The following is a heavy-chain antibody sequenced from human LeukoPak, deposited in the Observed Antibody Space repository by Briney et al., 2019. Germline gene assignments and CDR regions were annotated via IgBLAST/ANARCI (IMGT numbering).Heavy chain of an antibody. CDR2: IRCKAYGGTT. J-gene: IGHJ4*02. V-gene: IGHV3-49*04. Sequence: TGGPLRLSCTACGFTHGDYAMSWVRQAPGQGLEGVGFIRCKAYGGTTQYAASVKGRFTISRDDSKSIAYLQMNSLKTDDTAVYYCTRADIDCSSTSCYLYWGQGTLVTVSS. D-gene: IGHD2-2*01. CDR3: TRADIDCSSTSCYLY. CDR1: GFTHGDYA.